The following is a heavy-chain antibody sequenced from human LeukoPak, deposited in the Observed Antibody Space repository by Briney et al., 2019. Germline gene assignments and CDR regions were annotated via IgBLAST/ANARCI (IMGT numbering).Heavy chain of an antibody. CDR3: AREVVAAPGTVDY. V-gene: IGHV4-39*07. CDR2: IDHSGST. Sequence: SETLSLTCTVSGGSISSSSYYWGWIRQPPGKGLEWTGSIDHSGSTYYNPSLKSRVTISVDTSKNQFSLKLSSVTAADTAVYYCAREVVAAPGTVDYWGQGTLVTVSS. CDR1: GGSISSSSYY. J-gene: IGHJ4*01. D-gene: IGHD6-13*01.